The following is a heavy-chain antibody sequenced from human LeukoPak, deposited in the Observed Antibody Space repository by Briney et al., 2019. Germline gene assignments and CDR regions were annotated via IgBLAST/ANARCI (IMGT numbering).Heavy chain of an antibody. V-gene: IGHV4-61*01. CDR3: ARDGRNSTNYNWFDP. D-gene: IGHD2/OR15-2a*01. Sequence: PSETLSLTCIVSGDSVSSNTYFWTWLRQPPGRGLEWIGFVYYNGRTKYSPSLTSRVTMSVDMSKNQFSLKLHSVTPADTAVYYCARDGRNSTNYNWFDPWGEGTLVTVSS. CDR2: VYYNGRT. J-gene: IGHJ5*02. CDR1: GDSVSSNTYF.